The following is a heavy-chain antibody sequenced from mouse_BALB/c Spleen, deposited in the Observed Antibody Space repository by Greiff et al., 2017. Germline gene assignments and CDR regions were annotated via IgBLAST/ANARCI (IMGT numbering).Heavy chain of an antibody. V-gene: IGHV1-18*01. CDR2: INPNNGGT. D-gene: IGHD2-14*01. CDR1: GYTFTEYT. Sequence: QLPQSGPELVKPGASVKISCKTSGYTFTEYTMHWVKQSHGKSLEWIGGINPNNGGTSYNQKFKGKATLTVDKSSSTAYMELRSLTSEDSAVYYCARKGLAYYRYDGYAMDYWGQGTSVTVSS. J-gene: IGHJ4*01. CDR3: ARKGLAYYRYDGYAMDY.